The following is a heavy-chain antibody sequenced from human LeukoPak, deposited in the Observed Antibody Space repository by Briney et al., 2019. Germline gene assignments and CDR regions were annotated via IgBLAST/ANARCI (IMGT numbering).Heavy chain of an antibody. CDR2: IIAYNGNT. D-gene: IGHD3-10*01. Sequence: GASVKVSCKASGYTFTSYGISGVRQAPGRGGEWMGWIIAYNGNTNYAQKLQGRVTMTTDTSKSTAYMELSRLRSEDTAVYYCATKYYYGSGSYYSNDDFDIWGQGTMVTVSS. J-gene: IGHJ3*02. CDR3: ATKYYYGSGSYYSNDDFDI. CDR1: GYTFTSYG. V-gene: IGHV1-18*01.